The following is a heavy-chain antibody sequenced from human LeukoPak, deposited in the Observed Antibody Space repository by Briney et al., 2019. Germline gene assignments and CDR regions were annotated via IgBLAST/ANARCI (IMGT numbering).Heavy chain of an antibody. J-gene: IGHJ4*02. CDR2: ISYSGST. CDR1: GGSISSSF. CDR3: ARDGDSYGRFDY. D-gene: IGHD5-18*01. Sequence: SETLSLTCSVSGGSISSSFWSWLRQSPGKGLEWIGHISYSGSTNYNPSLKSRVTISVDTSKNQFSLKLSSVTAADTAVYYCARDGDSYGRFDYWGQGTLVTVSS. V-gene: IGHV4-59*01.